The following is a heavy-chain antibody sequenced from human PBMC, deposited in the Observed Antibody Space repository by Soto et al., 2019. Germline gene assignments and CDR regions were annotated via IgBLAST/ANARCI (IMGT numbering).Heavy chain of an antibody. Sequence: PSESLSLTCTVSGGSFSSGSYYWSWIRQPPGKGLEWIGYIYYSGSTNYNPSLKSRVTISVDTSKNQFSLKLSSVTAADTAVYYCASEAAAGTYCFDYWGQGTLVTVSS. CDR1: GGSFSSGSYY. CDR2: IYYSGST. J-gene: IGHJ4*02. CDR3: ASEAAAGTYCFDY. V-gene: IGHV4-61*01. D-gene: IGHD6-13*01.